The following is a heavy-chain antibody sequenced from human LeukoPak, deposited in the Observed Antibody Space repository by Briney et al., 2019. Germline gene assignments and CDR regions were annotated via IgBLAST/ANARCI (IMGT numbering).Heavy chain of an antibody. CDR2: IYYSGST. D-gene: IGHD3-22*01. Sequence: SETLSLICTVSGGSISGYFWNWIRQPPGKGLEWIGYIYYSGSTNYNPSLKSRVTMSVDTSENQLSLTLNSVTAADTAVYYCARFRSLYYDTSGTTFDYWGQGTLVTVSS. V-gene: IGHV4-59*01. J-gene: IGHJ4*02. CDR1: GGSISGYF. CDR3: ARFRSLYYDTSGTTFDY.